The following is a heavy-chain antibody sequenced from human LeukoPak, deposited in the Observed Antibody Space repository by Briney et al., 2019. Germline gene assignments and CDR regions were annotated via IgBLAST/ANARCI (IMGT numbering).Heavy chain of an antibody. V-gene: IGHV3-23*01. CDR1: FNTXA. Sequence: FNTXAMNWVRQTPGKGLEWVSVISGGGGSTYYADSAKGRFTISRDNSKNTLYLQINSLRAEDTAVYYCAKGQGIVARPPFDYWSQGTLVTVSS. CDR2: ISGGGGST. D-gene: IGHD6-6*01. J-gene: IGHJ4*02. CDR3: AKGQGIVARPPFDY.